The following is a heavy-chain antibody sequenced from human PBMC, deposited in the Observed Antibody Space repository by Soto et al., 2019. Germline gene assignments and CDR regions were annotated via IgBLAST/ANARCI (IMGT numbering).Heavy chain of an antibody. J-gene: IGHJ6*02. CDR3: AEHPRNYYGMDV. CDR1: GFTFTSSA. CDR2: IVVGSGNT. Sequence: ASVKVSCKASGFTFTSSAVQWGRQARGQRLEWIGWIVVGSGNTNYAQKFQERVTITRDMSTSTAYMELSSLRSEDTAVYYCAEHPRNYYGMDVWGQGPTVTVSS. V-gene: IGHV1-58*01.